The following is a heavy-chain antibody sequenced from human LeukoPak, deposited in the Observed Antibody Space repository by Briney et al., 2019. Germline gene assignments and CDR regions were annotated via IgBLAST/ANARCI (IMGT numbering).Heavy chain of an antibody. CDR3: ARKVPLGGYCSSTSCYRPNWFDP. D-gene: IGHD2-2*01. J-gene: IGHJ5*02. V-gene: IGHV7-4-1*02. Sequence: GASVKVSCKASGYTVTSYDINWVRQATGQGLEWMGWINTNTGNPTYAQGFTGRFVFSLDTSVSTAYLQISSLKAEDTAVYYCARKVPLGGYCSSTSCYRPNWFDPWGQGTLVTVSS. CDR1: GYTVTSYD. CDR2: INTNTGNP.